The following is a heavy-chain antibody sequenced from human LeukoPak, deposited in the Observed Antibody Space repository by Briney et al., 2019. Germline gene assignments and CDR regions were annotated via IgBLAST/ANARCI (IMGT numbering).Heavy chain of an antibody. D-gene: IGHD2-2*01. CDR2: ISGSGGST. Sequence: PGGSLRLSCAASGFTFSSYAMSWVRQAPGKGLEWVSAISGSGGSTYYADSVKGRFTISRDNSKITLYLQMNSLRAEDTAVYYCAKAGHCSSTSCYPYYYYGMDVWGQGTTVTVSS. CDR1: GFTFSSYA. CDR3: AKAGHCSSTSCYPYYYYGMDV. V-gene: IGHV3-23*01. J-gene: IGHJ6*02.